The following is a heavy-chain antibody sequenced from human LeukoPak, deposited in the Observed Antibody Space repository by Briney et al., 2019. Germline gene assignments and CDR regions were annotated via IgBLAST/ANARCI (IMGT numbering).Heavy chain of an antibody. Sequence: GGSLRLSCAASGFSVSNNYMSWVRQAPGKGLERVSVIYSGGSTYYADSMKGRFTISRENSKNTLYLQMNSLRAEDTAVYYCARSDYGVAFDIWGQGTMVTVSS. J-gene: IGHJ3*02. V-gene: IGHV3-53*01. D-gene: IGHD4-17*01. CDR1: GFSVSNNY. CDR2: IYSGGST. CDR3: ARSDYGVAFDI.